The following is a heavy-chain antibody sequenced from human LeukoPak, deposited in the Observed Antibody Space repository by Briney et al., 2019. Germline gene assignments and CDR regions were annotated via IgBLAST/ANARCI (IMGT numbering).Heavy chain of an antibody. V-gene: IGHV1-2*02. CDR3: ARDPGGWYFDL. CDR1: GYTFTGYY. Sequence: ASVEVSCKASGYTFTGYYMHWVRQAPGQGLEWMGWINPNSGGTNYAQKFQGRVTMTRDTSISTAYMELSSLRSDDTAVYYCARDPGGWYFDLWGRGTLVTVFS. J-gene: IGHJ2*01. D-gene: IGHD2-15*01. CDR2: INPNSGGT.